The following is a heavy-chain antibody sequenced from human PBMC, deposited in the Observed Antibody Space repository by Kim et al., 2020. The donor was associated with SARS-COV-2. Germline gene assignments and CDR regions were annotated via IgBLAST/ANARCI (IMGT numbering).Heavy chain of an antibody. V-gene: IGHV3-23*01. CDR1: GFTFSSYA. CDR2: ISGSGGST. Sequence: GGSLRLSCAASGFTFSSYAMSWVRQAPGKGLEWVSAISGSGGSTYYADSVKGRFTISRDNSKNTLYLQMNSLRAEDTAVYYCAKGITDYSNYDPYYYYMDVWGKGTTVTVSS. CDR3: AKGITDYSNYDPYYYYMDV. D-gene: IGHD4-4*01. J-gene: IGHJ6*03.